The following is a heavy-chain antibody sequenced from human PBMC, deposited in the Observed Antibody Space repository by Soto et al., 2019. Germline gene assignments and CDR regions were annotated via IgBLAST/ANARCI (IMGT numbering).Heavy chain of an antibody. J-gene: IGHJ4*02. CDR2: INSDGSST. V-gene: IGHV3-74*01. D-gene: IGHD2-15*01. CDR1: GFTFSSSW. CDR3: VRTSLVVAAATREDY. Sequence: EVQLVESGGGLVQPGGSLRLSCAASGFTFSSSWMHWVRHAPGKGLVWVSRINSDGSSTSYADSVKGRFTITRDNAKNTLYLQMNSLRAEDTAVYYCVRTSLVVAAATREDYWGQGTLVTVSS.